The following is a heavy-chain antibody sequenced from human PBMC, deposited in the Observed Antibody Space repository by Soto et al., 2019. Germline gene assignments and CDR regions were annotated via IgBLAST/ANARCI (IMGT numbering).Heavy chain of an antibody. J-gene: IGHJ4*02. Sequence: QVQLVQSGAEVKKPGSSVKVSCKASGDTFSSYAISWVRQAPGQGLEGMGGIIPIFGTANYAQKFQGRVTITADESTSTAYVELSSLRSEDTAVYYCARGTASSPVNYFDHWGQGTLVTVSS. CDR1: GDTFSSYA. CDR2: IIPIFGTA. CDR3: ARGTASSPVNYFDH. V-gene: IGHV1-69*01. D-gene: IGHD6-13*01.